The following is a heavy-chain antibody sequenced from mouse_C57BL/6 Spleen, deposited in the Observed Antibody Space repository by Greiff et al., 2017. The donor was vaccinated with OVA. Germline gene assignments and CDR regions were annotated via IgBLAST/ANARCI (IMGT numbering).Heavy chain of an antibody. V-gene: IGHV1-55*01. Sequence: VQLQQPGAELVKPGASVKMSCKASGYTFTSYWITWVKQRPGQGLEWIGDIYPGSGSTNYNEKFKSKATLTVDTSSSTAYMQLSSLTSEDSAVYYCASPHYGSSLFDYWGQGTTLTVSS. CDR3: ASPHYGSSLFDY. J-gene: IGHJ2*01. D-gene: IGHD1-1*01. CDR1: GYTFTSYW. CDR2: IYPGSGST.